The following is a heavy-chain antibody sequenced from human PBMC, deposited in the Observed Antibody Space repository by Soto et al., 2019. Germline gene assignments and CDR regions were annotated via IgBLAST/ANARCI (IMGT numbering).Heavy chain of an antibody. D-gene: IGHD2-21*02. Sequence: QVQLQESGPGLVKPSETLSLTCTVSGGSITDYSWVWIRQPAGKGLEWIGRIFSSGSTNYNPSLKGRITMSLDTSKNQFSLKLNSATATDTAVYFCAIDQGVVVTADNWFDPWGQGILVTVSS. V-gene: IGHV4-4*07. CDR1: GGSITDYS. J-gene: IGHJ5*02. CDR3: AIDQGVVVTADNWFDP. CDR2: IFSSGST.